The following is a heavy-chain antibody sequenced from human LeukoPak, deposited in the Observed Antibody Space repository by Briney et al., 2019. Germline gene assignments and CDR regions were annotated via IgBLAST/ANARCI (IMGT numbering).Heavy chain of an antibody. J-gene: IGHJ4*02. CDR1: GFTVSSNR. Sequence: PGGSLRLSCAASGFTVSSNRMSWVRQAPGKGLQWVSVIYSGGSTYYADSVKGRFTISRDNSKNTLYLQMNSLRAEDTAIYYCARSGTVTASGNFDYWGQGTLVTVSS. V-gene: IGHV3-53*01. D-gene: IGHD2-21*02. CDR3: ARSGTVTASGNFDY. CDR2: IYSGGST.